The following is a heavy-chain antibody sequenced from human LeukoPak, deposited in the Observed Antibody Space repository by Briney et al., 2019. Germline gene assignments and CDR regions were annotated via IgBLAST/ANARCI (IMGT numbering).Heavy chain of an antibody. CDR3: AKGGVKRYYGSGSYMDV. CDR1: GGSFSGYY. V-gene: IGHV4-34*01. Sequence: SETLSLTCAVYGGSFSGYYWSWIRQPPGKGLEWIGEINHSGSTNYNPSLKSRVTISVDTSKNQFSPKLSSVTAADTAVYYCAKGGVKRYYGSGSYMDVWGQGTTVTVSS. CDR2: INHSGST. J-gene: IGHJ6*02. D-gene: IGHD3-10*01.